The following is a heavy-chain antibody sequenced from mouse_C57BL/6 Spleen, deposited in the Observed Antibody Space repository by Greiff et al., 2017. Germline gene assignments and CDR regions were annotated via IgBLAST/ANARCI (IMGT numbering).Heavy chain of an antibody. CDR3: ARGGNGYPDWFAY. V-gene: IGHV1-82*01. J-gene: IGHJ3*01. Sequence: QVQLQQSGPELVKPGASVKISCKASGYAFSSSWMNWVKQRPGQGLEWIGRIYPGDGDTNYNGQFKGKATLTADKSSRTAYMQLSSLTSEDSAVYFYARGGNGYPDWFAYWGQGTLVTVSA. CDR2: IYPGDGDT. D-gene: IGHD2-2*01. CDR1: GYAFSSSW.